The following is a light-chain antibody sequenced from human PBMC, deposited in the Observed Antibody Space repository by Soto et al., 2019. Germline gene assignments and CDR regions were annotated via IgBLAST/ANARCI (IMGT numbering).Light chain of an antibody. CDR2: DAS. CDR3: QQHNNWPWT. J-gene: IGKJ1*01. CDR1: QSVSSN. V-gene: IGKV3-15*01. Sequence: ETVMTQSPATLSVSPGERATLSCRASQSVSSNLAWYQQKPGQAPRLLIYDASTRATGIPARVSGSGSGTEFTLTISSLQSEDFAVYYCQQHNNWPWTFGQGTKVEIK.